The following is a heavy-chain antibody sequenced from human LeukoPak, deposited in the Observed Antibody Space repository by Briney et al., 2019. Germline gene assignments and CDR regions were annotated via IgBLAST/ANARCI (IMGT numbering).Heavy chain of an antibody. V-gene: IGHV1-2*02. D-gene: IGHD3-22*01. CDR1: GYTFTGNY. CDR3: ARVPPYYYDSSGYYHLDY. Sequence: ASVKVSCKXSGYTFTGNYMHWVRQAPRQGLEWMGWINPNSGGTNYAQKFQGRVTMSRDTSISTAYMELSRLRSDDTAVYYCARVPPYYYDSSGYYHLDYWGQGTLVTVSS. CDR2: INPNSGGT. J-gene: IGHJ4*02.